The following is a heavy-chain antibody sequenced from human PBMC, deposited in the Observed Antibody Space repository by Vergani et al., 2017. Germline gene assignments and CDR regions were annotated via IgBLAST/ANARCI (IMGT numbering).Heavy chain of an antibody. Sequence: EVQLVETGGGLIQPGGSLRLSCAASGFTVSSNYMSWVRQAPGKGLEWVSVIYSGGSTYYADSVKGRFTISRDNSKNTLYLQMNSLRAEDTAVYYCATQWYYYGSGSYYNASADYWGQGTLVTVSS. D-gene: IGHD3-10*01. CDR3: ATQWYYYGSGSYYNASADY. J-gene: IGHJ4*02. V-gene: IGHV3-53*02. CDR2: IYSGGST. CDR1: GFTVSSNY.